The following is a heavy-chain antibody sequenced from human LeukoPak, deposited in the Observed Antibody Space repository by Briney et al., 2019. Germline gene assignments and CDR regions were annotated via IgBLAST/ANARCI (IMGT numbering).Heavy chain of an antibody. Sequence: GGSLRLSCAASGFTLRGYAMSWVRQAPGKGLEWVSGISGSGGSTYYADSVKGRFAISRDTSKNTLYLQVNSLRAEDTAVYYCAKDRTVGASYWYFDLWGRGTLVTVSS. CDR2: ISGSGGST. J-gene: IGHJ2*01. V-gene: IGHV3-23*01. CDR1: GFTLRGYA. CDR3: AKDRTVGASYWYFDL. D-gene: IGHD1-26*01.